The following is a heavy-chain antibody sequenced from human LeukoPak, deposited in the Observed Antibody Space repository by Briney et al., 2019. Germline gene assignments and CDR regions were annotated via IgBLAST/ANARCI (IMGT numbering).Heavy chain of an antibody. V-gene: IGHV3-23*01. CDR1: GFTFSSYA. CDR2: ISGSGGST. Sequence: PGGSLRLSCAASGFTFSSYAMGWVRQAPGKGLEWVSAISGSGGSTYYADSVKGRFTISRDNSKNTLYLQMNSLRAEDTAVYSCAKDPSYYYDSSGYLQYFQHWGQGTLVTVSS. D-gene: IGHD3-22*01. J-gene: IGHJ1*01. CDR3: AKDPSYYYDSSGYLQYFQH.